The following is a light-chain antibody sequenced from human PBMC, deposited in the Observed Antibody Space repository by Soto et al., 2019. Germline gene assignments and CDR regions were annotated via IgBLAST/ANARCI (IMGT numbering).Light chain of an antibody. CDR2: EVT. CDR1: SSDVGGYNY. V-gene: IGLV2-14*01. J-gene: IGLJ2*01. CDR3: SSYTTFRTPQVA. Sequence: QSALTQPASVSGSLGQSITISCTGSSSDVGGYNYVSWYQQHPGKAPKLLIHEVTNRPSGVSDRFSGSKSANTASLTISGLQAEDEAHYFCSSYTTFRTPQVAFGGGTKLTVL.